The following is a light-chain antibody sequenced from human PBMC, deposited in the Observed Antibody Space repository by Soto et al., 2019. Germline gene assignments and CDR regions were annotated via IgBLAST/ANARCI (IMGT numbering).Light chain of an antibody. CDR3: QVWDSSSDHTRV. Sequence: SYELTQPPSVSVAPGKTARITCGGNNIGSKGVHWYQQKPGQAPVLVIYYDSDRPSGIPERFSGSNSGNTATLTISRVEAGDEADYYCQVWDSSSDHTRVFGGGTKLTVL. V-gene: IGLV3-21*04. CDR2: YDS. CDR1: NIGSKG. J-gene: IGLJ2*01.